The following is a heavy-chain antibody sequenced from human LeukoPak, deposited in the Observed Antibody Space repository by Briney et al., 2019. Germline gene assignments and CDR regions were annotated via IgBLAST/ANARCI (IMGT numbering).Heavy chain of an antibody. CDR3: ARDPTNTSGWYVYFDY. J-gene: IGHJ4*02. CDR1: GFTFTNYG. D-gene: IGHD6-19*01. V-gene: IGHV1-18*01. Sequence: ASVKVSCKASGFTFTNYGISWVRQAPGQGLEWMGWISAFNGNTHYAQKFQGRVTVTTDTSTSTAYMELRSLRSDDTAVYYCARDPTNTSGWYVYFDYWGQGTLVTVSS. CDR2: ISAFNGNT.